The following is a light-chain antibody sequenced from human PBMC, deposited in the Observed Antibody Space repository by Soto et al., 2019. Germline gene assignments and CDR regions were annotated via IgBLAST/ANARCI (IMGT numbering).Light chain of an antibody. V-gene: IGKV3-20*01. CDR1: QSVSSNY. J-gene: IGKJ3*01. CDR2: AAS. Sequence: VLTQSPGTLSLSPGERATLSCRASQSVSSNYLTWYQQKPGQTPKLLIYAASSRATGIPDRFSGSGSGTDFTLTISRLEPEDFAVYYCQQYGNSPFTFGPGTKVDIK. CDR3: QQYGNSPFT.